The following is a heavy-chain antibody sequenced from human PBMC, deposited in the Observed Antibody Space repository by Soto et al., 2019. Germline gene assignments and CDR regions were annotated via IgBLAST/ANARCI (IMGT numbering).Heavy chain of an antibody. Sequence: QVQLQESGPGLVKPSQTLSLTCTVSGGSISGDGYYWTWIRQHPGKGLEWIGYIYDTGTTRYNPALKRRVPISEDMWKNQFSRTVSSVTAADTARYYCARGGVRTTFPHWGQGTLVTVSS. D-gene: IGHD1-7*01. CDR3: ARGGVRTTFPH. CDR1: GGSISGDGYY. V-gene: IGHV4-31*03. J-gene: IGHJ4*02. CDR2: IYDTGTT.